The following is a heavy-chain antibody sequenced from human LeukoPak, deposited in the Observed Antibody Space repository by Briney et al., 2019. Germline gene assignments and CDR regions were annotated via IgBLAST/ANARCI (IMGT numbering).Heavy chain of an antibody. V-gene: IGHV3-23*01. J-gene: IGHJ4*02. CDR2: ISDNGGET. Sequence: GGSLRLSCAASGFTFTDYAMSWVRQAPEKGLEWISTISDNGGETYYADSVKGRFAISRDNSKNTLFLQMNSLRAEDSAVYYCATDRERDPSVYYLVGGQGTLITVSS. CDR3: ATDRERDPSVYYLV. CDR1: GFTFTDYA. D-gene: IGHD3-22*01.